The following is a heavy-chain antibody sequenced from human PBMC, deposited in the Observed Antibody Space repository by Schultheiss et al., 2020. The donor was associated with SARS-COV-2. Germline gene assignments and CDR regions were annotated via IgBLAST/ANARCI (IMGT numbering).Heavy chain of an antibody. Sequence: ASVKVSCKASGGTFSSYGISWVRQAPGQGLEWMGRISAYNGNTNYAQKLQGRVTMTTDTSTSTAYMELRSLRSDDTAVYYCARDRRNDYGDYVSSPVDYWGQGTLVTVSS. D-gene: IGHD4-17*01. V-gene: IGHV1-18*01. CDR1: GGTFSSYG. J-gene: IGHJ4*02. CDR3: ARDRRNDYGDYVSSPVDY. CDR2: ISAYNGNT.